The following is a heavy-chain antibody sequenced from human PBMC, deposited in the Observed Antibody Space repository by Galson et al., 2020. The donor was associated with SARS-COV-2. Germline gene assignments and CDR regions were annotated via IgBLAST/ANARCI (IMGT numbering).Heavy chain of an antibody. V-gene: IGHV4-39*01. Sequence: ETSETLSLTCTVSGGSITNPAYYWGWIRQSPGKGLQWIASIYYSWSASYSPFLKSRVTISVDTSNNQLSLNLRSMTAADTAVYYCARLSYDSTANYFAFDFWGQGTQVTVSS. D-gene: IGHD3-22*01. CDR2: IYYSWSA. CDR3: ARLSYDSTANYFAFDF. J-gene: IGHJ4*02. CDR1: GGSITNPAYY.